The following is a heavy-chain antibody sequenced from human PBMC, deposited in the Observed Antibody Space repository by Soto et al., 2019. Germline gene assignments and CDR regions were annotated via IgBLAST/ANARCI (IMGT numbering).Heavy chain of an antibody. Sequence: QAQLVESGGGVVQPGRSLRLSCAASGFKFTTSGMHWVRQAPGKGLECVAMIWDDGSKKQYSDSVKGRFIISRDNSNNTLYLQMSSLRAEDTAIYYCARGREGVYGDYLRSYFDYWGQGVRVTVSS. CDR3: ARGREGVYGDYLRSYFDY. CDR1: GFKFTTSG. CDR2: IWDDGSKK. D-gene: IGHD4-17*01. V-gene: IGHV3-33*01. J-gene: IGHJ4*02.